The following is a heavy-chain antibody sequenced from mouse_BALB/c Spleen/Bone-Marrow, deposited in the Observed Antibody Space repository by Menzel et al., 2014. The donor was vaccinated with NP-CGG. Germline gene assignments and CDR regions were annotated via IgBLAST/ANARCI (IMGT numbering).Heavy chain of an antibody. D-gene: IGHD3-1*01. J-gene: IGHJ2*01. Sequence: VQLQQSGGGLVKPGGSLKLSCAASGFTFSSYAMSWVRQSPEKRLEWVAEISSGGSYTYYPNTVTGRFTISRDNAKNTLYLETSSLRSEDTAMYYCARDSSGYFDYWGQGTTLTVPS. V-gene: IGHV5-9-4*01. CDR3: ARDSSGYFDY. CDR1: GFTFSSYA. CDR2: ISSGGSYT.